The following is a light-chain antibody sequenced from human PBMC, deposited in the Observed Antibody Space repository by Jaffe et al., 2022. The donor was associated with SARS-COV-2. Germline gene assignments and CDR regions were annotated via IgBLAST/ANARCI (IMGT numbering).Light chain of an antibody. CDR3: YSRNNSAHQL. J-gene: IGLJ3*02. CDR1: SLRTFY. V-gene: IGLV3-19*01. Sequence: SSELTQDPAVSVALGQTVTITCQGESLRTFYASWYQQKPGQAPLLVMYGKDIRPSGIPDRLSGSASGSTASLTITGAQADDEADYYCYSRNNSAHQLFGGGTKVTVL. CDR2: GKD.